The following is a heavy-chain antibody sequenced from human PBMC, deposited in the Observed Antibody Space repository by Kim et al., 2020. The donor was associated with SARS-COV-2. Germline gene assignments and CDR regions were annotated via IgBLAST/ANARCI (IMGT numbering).Heavy chain of an antibody. J-gene: IGHJ4*02. Sequence: GGSLRLSCAASGFTFSSYGMHWVRQAPGKGLEWVAVISYDGSNTYYADSVKGRFTISRDNSKNTLYLQMNSLRAEDTAVYYCAKETASIVVVVAANAYYFDSWGQGALVTGSS. CDR2: ISYDGSNT. CDR3: AKETASIVVVVAANAYYFDS. V-gene: IGHV3-30*18. D-gene: IGHD2-15*01. CDR1: GFTFSSYG.